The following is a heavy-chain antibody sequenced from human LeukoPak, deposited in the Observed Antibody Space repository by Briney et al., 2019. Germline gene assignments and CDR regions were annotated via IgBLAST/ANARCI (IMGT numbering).Heavy chain of an antibody. CDR2: ISGSSSSI. J-gene: IGHJ1*01. CDR1: GFTFSTYT. Sequence: GGCLRFSCVASGFTFSTYTMNWVRQAPGKGLEWVSSISGSSSSIYYADSAKGRFTISRDNAKNSLYLQMNSLRDEDTAVYYCARDYYDSSGFVEYFQHWGQGPVAPVSS. D-gene: IGHD3-22*01. CDR3: ARDYYDSSGFVEYFQH. V-gene: IGHV3-48*02.